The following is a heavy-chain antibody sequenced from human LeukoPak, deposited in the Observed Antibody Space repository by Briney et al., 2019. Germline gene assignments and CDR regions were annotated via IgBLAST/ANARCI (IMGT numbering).Heavy chain of an antibody. CDR1: GFTFSNSW. CDR3: TTRRATGLFDY. CDR2: IKTKTDGGTT. V-gene: IGHV3-15*01. Sequence: PGGSLTLSCAASGFTFSNSWLSWVRQAPGKGLEWVGRIKTKTDGGTTDHAAPVKGRFTISRDDSKNTLYLQMNSLKTDATAVYYCTTRRATGLFDYWGQGTLVTVSS. D-gene: IGHD3-9*01. J-gene: IGHJ4*02.